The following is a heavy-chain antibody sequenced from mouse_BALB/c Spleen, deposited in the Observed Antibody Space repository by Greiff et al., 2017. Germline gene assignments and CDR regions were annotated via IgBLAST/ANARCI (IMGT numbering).Heavy chain of an antibody. Sequence: EVKLVESGPGLVKPSQSLSLTCTVTGYSITSDYAWNWIRQFPGNKLEWMGYISYSGSTSYNPSLKSRISITRDTSKNQFFLQLNSVTTEDTATYYCARSNWDYAMDYWGQGTSVTVSS. D-gene: IGHD4-1*01. CDR3: ARSNWDYAMDY. V-gene: IGHV3-2*02. CDR1: GYSITSDYA. CDR2: ISYSGST. J-gene: IGHJ4*01.